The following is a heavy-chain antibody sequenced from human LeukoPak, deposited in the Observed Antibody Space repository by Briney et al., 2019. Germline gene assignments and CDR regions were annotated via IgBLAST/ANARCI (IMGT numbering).Heavy chain of an antibody. D-gene: IGHD2-2*01. CDR3: ARDHQLQNGNWFDP. J-gene: IGHJ5*02. Sequence: GGSLRLSCAASGFTFSSYGMHWVRQAPGKGLEWAAAISYDGSSKYYADSVMGRFSVSRDNSKNTLYLQLSSLRPEDTAVYYCARDHQLQNGNWFDPWGQGTLVTVSS. CDR2: ISYDGSSK. CDR1: GFTFSSYG. V-gene: IGHV3-30*03.